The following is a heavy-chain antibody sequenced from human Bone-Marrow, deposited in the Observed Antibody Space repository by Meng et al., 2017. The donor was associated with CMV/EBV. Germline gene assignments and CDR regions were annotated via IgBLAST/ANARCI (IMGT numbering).Heavy chain of an antibody. V-gene: IGHV1-69*05. Sequence: SVKVSCKASGGTFSSYAISWVRQAPGQGLEWMGGIIPIFGTANYAQKFQGRVTITTDESTSTAYMELSSLRSEDTAVYYCASQPIRLGRFDYWGQGTLVNVSS. CDR2: IIPIFGTA. J-gene: IGHJ4*02. CDR3: ASQPIRLGRFDY. D-gene: IGHD4-11*01. CDR1: GGTFSSYA.